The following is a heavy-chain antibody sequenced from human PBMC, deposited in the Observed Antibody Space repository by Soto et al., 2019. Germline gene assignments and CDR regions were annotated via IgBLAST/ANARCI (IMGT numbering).Heavy chain of an antibody. CDR3: AKQGMEVARTDYFDY. CDR1: GFIFRSYG. J-gene: IGHJ4*02. V-gene: IGHV3-30*18. CDR2: ISHDGSNA. Sequence: ESGGGVVQPGKSLRLSCAAAGFIFRSYGVHWVRQAPGKGMAWVAVISHDGSNAYDAAAVNGRFTISRDNAKNPVYLQMNSLTAEDTAVYYGAKQGMEVARTDYFDYWGKVALVTVAS. D-gene: IGHD6-19*01.